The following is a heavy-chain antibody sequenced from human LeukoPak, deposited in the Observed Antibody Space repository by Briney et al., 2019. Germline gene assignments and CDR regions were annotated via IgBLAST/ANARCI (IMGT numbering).Heavy chain of an antibody. D-gene: IGHD3-16*02. V-gene: IGHV4-4*07. CDR2: IYTSGST. CDR1: GGSISSYY. J-gene: IGHJ5*02. CDR3: ARNVRLGSEELSFAPFKNWFDP. Sequence: SETLSLTCTVSGGSISSYYWSWIRQPAGKGLEWIGRIYTSGSTNYNPSLKSRVTMSVDTSKNQFSLKLSSVTPEDTAVYYCARNVRLGSEELSFAPFKNWFDPWGQGTLVTVSS.